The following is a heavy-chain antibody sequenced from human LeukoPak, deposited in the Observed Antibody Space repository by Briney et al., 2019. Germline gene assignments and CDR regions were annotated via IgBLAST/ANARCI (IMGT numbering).Heavy chain of an antibody. CDR2: INHSGST. Sequence: SETLSLTCTVSGGSISRYYWSWIRQPPGKGLEWIGEINHSGSTNYNPSLKSRVTISVDTSKNQFSLKLSSVTAADTAVYYCASLPPPTDTVVVTANIPVDAFDIWGQGTMVTVSS. CDR3: ASLPPPTDTVVVTANIPVDAFDI. D-gene: IGHD2-21*02. J-gene: IGHJ3*02. CDR1: GGSISRYY. V-gene: IGHV4-34*01.